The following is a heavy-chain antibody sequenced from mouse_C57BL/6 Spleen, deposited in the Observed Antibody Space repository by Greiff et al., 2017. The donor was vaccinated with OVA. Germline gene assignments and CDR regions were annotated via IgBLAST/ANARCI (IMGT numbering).Heavy chain of an antibody. Sequence: VQLQESGAELVRPGTSVKVSCKASGYAFTNYLIEWVKQRPGQGLEWIGVINPGSGGTNYNEKFKGKATLTADKSSSTAYRQLSSLTSEDSAVYFCARGVGAMDDWGQGTSVTVSS. J-gene: IGHJ4*01. V-gene: IGHV1-54*01. CDR3: ARGVGAMDD. CDR2: INPGSGGT. CDR1: GYAFTNYL.